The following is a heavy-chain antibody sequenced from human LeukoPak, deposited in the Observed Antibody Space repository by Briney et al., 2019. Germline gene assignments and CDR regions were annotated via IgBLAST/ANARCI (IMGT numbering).Heavy chain of an antibody. CDR1: GYTFISYG. V-gene: IGHV1-18*01. J-gene: IGHJ3*02. CDR3: ARDYYGSGSYYQKGDAFDI. D-gene: IGHD3-10*01. CDR2: ISAYNGNT. Sequence: ASVKVSCKASGYTFISYGISWVRQAPGQGLEWMGWISAYNGNTNYAQKFQGRVTMTTDSSTRTAYMELRSLRSDDTAVYYCARDYYGSGSYYQKGDAFDIWGQGTMVTVSS.